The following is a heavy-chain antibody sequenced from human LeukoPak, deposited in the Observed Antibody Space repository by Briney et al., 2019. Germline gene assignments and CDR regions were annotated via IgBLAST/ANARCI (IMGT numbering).Heavy chain of an antibody. CDR2: INTNTGNP. CDR3: ARDRIAAAGDLYYYYGMDV. CDR1: GYTFTSYA. D-gene: IGHD6-13*01. J-gene: IGHJ6*02. Sequence: ASVKVSCKASGYTFTSYAMNWVRQAPGQGLEWMGWINTNTGNPTYAQGFTGRFVFSLDTSVSTAYLQISSLKAEDTAVYYCARDRIAAAGDLYYYYGMDVWGQGTTVTVSS. V-gene: IGHV7-4-1*02.